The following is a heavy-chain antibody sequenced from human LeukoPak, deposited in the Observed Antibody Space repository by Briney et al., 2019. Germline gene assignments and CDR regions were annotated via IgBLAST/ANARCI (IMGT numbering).Heavy chain of an antibody. CDR1: GGTFSSYA. V-gene: IGHV1-69*04. Sequence: GASVKVSCKASGGTFSSYAISWVRQAPGQGLEWMGRIIPILGIANYAQKFQGRVTITADKSTSTAYMELSSLRSEDTAVYYCASWYSGSFLSSEVWGQGTLVTVSS. J-gene: IGHJ4*02. D-gene: IGHD1-26*01. CDR2: IIPILGIA. CDR3: ASWYSGSFLSSEV.